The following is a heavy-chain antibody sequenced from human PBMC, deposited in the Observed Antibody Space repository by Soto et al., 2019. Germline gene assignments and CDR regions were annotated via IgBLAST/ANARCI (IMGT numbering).Heavy chain of an antibody. CDR2: IYHTEST. CDR1: GDSIRSSFW. V-gene: IGHV4-4*02. Sequence: LRETLSLTCSVSGDSIRSSFWWSWVRQPPGKGLEWIGEIYHTESTVYNPSLKSRITINPDTSKNQFSLQLNSVTPEDTAVYYCATGGFDYWGQGTLVTVSS. J-gene: IGHJ4*02. CDR3: ATGGFDY. D-gene: IGHD3-10*01.